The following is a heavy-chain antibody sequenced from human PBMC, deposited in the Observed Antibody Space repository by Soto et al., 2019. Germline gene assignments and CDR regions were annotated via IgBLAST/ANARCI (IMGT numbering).Heavy chain of an antibody. D-gene: IGHD3-10*01. V-gene: IGHV1-69*06. Sequence: QVQLVQSGAEVKKPGSSVKVSCKASGGTFSSYAISWVRQAPGQGLEWMGGIIPIFGTANYAQKFQGRVTITAEKSTSTAYMELSRLRSEDTAVYYCARAPTITMVRASGMDVWGQGTTVTVSS. CDR2: IIPIFGTA. J-gene: IGHJ6*02. CDR1: GGTFSSYA. CDR3: ARAPTITMVRASGMDV.